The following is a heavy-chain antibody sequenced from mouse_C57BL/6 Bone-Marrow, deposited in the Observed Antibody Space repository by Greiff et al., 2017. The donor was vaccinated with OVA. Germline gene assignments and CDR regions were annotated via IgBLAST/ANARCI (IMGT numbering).Heavy chain of an antibody. V-gene: IGHV1-26*01. D-gene: IGHD4-1*01. Sequence: EVQLQQSGPELLKPGASVKISCKASGYTFTDYYMNWVKQSHGKSLEWIGDINPNNGGTSYNQKFKGKATLTVDKSSSTAYMELRSLTSEDSAVYYCARGRDWEGFAYWGQGTLVTVSA. CDR1: GYTFTDYY. J-gene: IGHJ3*01. CDR2: INPNNGGT. CDR3: ARGRDWEGFAY.